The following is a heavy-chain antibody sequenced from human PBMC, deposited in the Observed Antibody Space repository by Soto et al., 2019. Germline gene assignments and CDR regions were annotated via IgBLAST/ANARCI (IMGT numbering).Heavy chain of an antibody. CDR1: GDSIRSDHYY. J-gene: IGHJ4*02. CDR3: ARQGGNKFDY. D-gene: IGHD3-16*01. CDR2: MHYSGET. V-gene: IGHV4-39*01. Sequence: QLQLQESGPGLVQPSETLSLTCTVSGDSIRSDHYYWAWIRQAPGKGLEWIGNMHYSGETYQNPSPQSRTTIFVDTTNNQVSLKLTSVTAADTAIYYCARQGGNKFDYWGQGTLVTVSS.